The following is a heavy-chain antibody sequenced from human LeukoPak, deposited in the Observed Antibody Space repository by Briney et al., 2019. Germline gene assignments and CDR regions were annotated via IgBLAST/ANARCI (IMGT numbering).Heavy chain of an antibody. J-gene: IGHJ5*02. CDR1: GGSISSGGYY. CDR2: IYYSGST. CDR3: ARDGGDDGNWFDP. D-gene: IGHD3-16*01. V-gene: IGHV4-31*03. Sequence: SQTLSLTCTVSGGSISSGGYYWSWIRQHPGKGLEWIGYIYYSGSTYYNPSLKSRVTISVDTSKNQFSLKLSSVTAADTAVYHCARDGGDDGNWFDPWGQGTLVTVSS.